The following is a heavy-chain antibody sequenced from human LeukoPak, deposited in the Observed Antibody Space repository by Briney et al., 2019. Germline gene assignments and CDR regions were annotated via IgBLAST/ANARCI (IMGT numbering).Heavy chain of an antibody. CDR2: ISSSSYI. V-gene: IGHV3-21*01. CDR1: GFTFSSYS. J-gene: IGHJ5*02. D-gene: IGHD6-13*01. Sequence: GRSLRLSCAASGFTFSSYSMNWVRQAPGKGLEWVSSISSSSYIYYADSVKGRFTISRDNAKNSLYLQMNSLRAEDTAVYYCAKDRAGGSVWYAFDPWGQGTLVTVSS. CDR3: AKDRAGGSVWYAFDP.